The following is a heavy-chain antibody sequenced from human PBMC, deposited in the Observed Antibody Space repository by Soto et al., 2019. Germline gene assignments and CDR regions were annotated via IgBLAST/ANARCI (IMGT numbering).Heavy chain of an antibody. CDR3: ARGRSTFDY. CDR1: GGFIISYY. J-gene: IGHJ4*02. D-gene: IGHD4-17*01. Sequence: SETLSVTCTVSGGFIISYYWSWIRQPPGKGLEWIGYIYYSGSTNYNPSLKSRVTISVDTSKNQFSLKLSSVTAADTAVYYCARGRSTFDYWGQGTLVTVSS. V-gene: IGHV4-59*01. CDR2: IYYSGST.